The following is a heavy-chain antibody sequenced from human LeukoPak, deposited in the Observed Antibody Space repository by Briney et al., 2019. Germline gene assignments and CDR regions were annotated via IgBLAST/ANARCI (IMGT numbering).Heavy chain of an antibody. CDR1: GFAFSGYW. D-gene: IGHD6-13*01. CDR3: VREGAHIAAVGNYFDY. CDR2: MNHDGSAT. J-gene: IGHJ4*02. Sequence: GESLRLSCAASGFAFSGYWMHWVRQAPGKGLVWVSRMNHDGSATIYADSVKGRFTFSRDNAKNTLHLQMNSLRVDDTAVYYCVREGAHIAAVGNYFDYWGQGTLVTVSS. V-gene: IGHV3-74*01.